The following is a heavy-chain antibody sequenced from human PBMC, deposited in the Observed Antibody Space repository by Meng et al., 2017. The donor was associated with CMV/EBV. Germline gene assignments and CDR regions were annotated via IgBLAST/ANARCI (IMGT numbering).Heavy chain of an antibody. J-gene: IGHJ3*02. CDR1: GFTFSSYW. D-gene: IGHD1-26*01. CDR2: IKQDGSEK. CDR3: AKANHHVGAHAFDI. Sequence: GESLKISCAASGFTFSSYWMSWVRQAPGKGLEWVANIKQDGSEKYYVDSVKGRFTISRDNAKNSLYLQMNSLRAEDTAVYYCAKANHHVGAHAFDIWGQGTMVTVSS. V-gene: IGHV3-7*01.